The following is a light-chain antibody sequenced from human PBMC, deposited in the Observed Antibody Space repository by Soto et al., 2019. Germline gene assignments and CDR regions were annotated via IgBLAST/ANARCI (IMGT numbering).Light chain of an antibody. CDR1: SSDIGGTNY. J-gene: IGLJ1*01. CDR2: EVN. Sequence: QSALTQPPSASGSPGQSVTISCTGTSSDIGGTNYVSWYQQHPGKAPKLMIFEVNERPSGVPDRFSGSKSGNTASLTVSGLQAEDEADYYCSSYAGSNSYVFGTGTKLTVL. CDR3: SSYAGSNSYV. V-gene: IGLV2-8*01.